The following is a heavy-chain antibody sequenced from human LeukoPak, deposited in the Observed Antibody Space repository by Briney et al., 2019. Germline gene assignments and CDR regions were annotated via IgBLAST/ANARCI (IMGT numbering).Heavy chain of an antibody. V-gene: IGHV3-33*01. CDR2: IWYDGSNK. CDR3: ARIVAYYDSSGYYDVQYYFDY. CDR1: GFTFSSYG. D-gene: IGHD3-22*01. Sequence: PGGSLRLSCAASGFTFSSYGMHWVRQAPGKGLEWVAVIWYDGSNKYYADSVKGRFTISRDNSKNTLYLQMNSLRAEDTAVYYCARIVAYYDSSGYYDVQYYFDYWGQGTLVTVSS. J-gene: IGHJ4*02.